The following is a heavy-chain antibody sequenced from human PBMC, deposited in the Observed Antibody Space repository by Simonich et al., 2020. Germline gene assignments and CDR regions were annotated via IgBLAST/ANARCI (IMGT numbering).Heavy chain of an antibody. V-gene: IGHV4-38-2*01. CDR3: ARVGYSNYYYYGMDV. D-gene: IGHD6-13*01. J-gene: IGHJ6*02. CDR1: GYSISSGYY. CDR2: IYHSGIT. Sequence: QVQLQESGPGLVKPSETLSLTCAVSGYSISSGYYWGWIRQPPGKGLEWIGSIYHSGITHYNPPLKSRVTISVDTSKNQFSLKLSSVTAADTAVYYCARVGYSNYYYYGMDVWGQGTTVTVSS.